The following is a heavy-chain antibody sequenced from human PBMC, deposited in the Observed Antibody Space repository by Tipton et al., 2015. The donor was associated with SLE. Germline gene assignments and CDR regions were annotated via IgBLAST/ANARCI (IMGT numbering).Heavy chain of an antibody. CDR2: INHSGST. D-gene: IGHD3-22*01. J-gene: IGHJ3*02. Sequence: TLSLTCAVYGGSFSGYYWSWIRQPPGKGLEWIGEINHSGSTNYNPSLKSRVTISVDTSKNQFSLKLSSVTAADTAVYYCARGGYYDSSGYYSLDAFDIWGQGTMVTVSS. CDR1: GGSFSGYY. V-gene: IGHV4-34*01. CDR3: ARGGYYDSSGYYSLDAFDI.